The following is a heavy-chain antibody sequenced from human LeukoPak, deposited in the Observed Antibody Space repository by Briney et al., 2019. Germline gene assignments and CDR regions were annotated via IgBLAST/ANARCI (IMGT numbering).Heavy chain of an antibody. J-gene: IGHJ4*02. Sequence: GGSLRLSCAAFGLSDSDAWMSWVRQAPGKGLEWVGRIKSKTDGGTTDYAAPVKGRFTISRDDSKNTLYLQMNSLKTEDTAVYYCTTEASGYDWDVDYWGQGTLVTVSS. CDR1: GLSDSDAW. D-gene: IGHD5-12*01. CDR2: IKSKTDGGTT. CDR3: TTEASGYDWDVDY. V-gene: IGHV3-15*01.